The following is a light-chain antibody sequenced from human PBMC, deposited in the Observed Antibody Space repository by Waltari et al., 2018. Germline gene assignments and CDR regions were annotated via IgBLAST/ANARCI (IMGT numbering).Light chain of an antibody. CDR1: QSILYSSNNKNY. J-gene: IGKJ4*01. CDR2: WAS. V-gene: IGKV4-1*01. Sequence: DIVMTQSPDSLVVSLGERATIHFKSSQSILYSSNNKNYLAWYQHKPGQSPKLLINWASTRESGVPDRFSGSGSGTDFTLTISSLQAEDVAVYFCQQHYNTPLTFGGGTKVEIK. CDR3: QQHYNTPLT.